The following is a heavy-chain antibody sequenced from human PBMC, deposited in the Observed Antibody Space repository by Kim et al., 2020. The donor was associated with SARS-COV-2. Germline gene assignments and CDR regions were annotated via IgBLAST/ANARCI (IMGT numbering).Heavy chain of an antibody. J-gene: IGHJ6*02. CDR1: GFRSSNYY. D-gene: IGHD2-15*01. CDR3: RGIFRDGFDV. V-gene: IGHV3-74*01. Sequence: GGSLRLSCAASGFRSSNYYVNWVRQRPGKGLEWVSRISNDGGVTHYADSVRGRFTMSRDSAENTVYLQMNSLSAEDTAVFCARGIFRDGFDVWGQGTTVSVSS. CDR2: ISNDGGVT.